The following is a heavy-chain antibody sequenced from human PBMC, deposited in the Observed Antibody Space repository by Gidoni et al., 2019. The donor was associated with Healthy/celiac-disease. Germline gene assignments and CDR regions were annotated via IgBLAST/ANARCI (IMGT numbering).Heavy chain of an antibody. CDR2: SYRGGST. D-gene: IGHD3-22*01. CDR1: GFTVSSND. CDR3: ARDLRVYYDSSGNTDY. J-gene: IGHJ4*02. Sequence: EVQLVETGGGLIQPGGYLRLSCAASGFTVSSNDMSCVSQAPGKGLAWVSVSYRGGSTYYADAVKGRFTISRDNSKNTLYLQMNSLSAEDTAVYYCARDLRVYYDSSGNTDYWGQGTLVTVSS. V-gene: IGHV3-53*02.